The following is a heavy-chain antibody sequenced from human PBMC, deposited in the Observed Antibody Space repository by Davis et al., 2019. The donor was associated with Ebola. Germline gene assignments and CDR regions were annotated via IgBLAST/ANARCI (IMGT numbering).Heavy chain of an antibody. Sequence: GESLKISCAASGFTFSNYYMSWIRQAPGKGLEWISYISSSSGHTNYADSVKGRFTISRDNAKNSLYLQMNSLRVEDTAVYYCARPEISNYYYGMDVWGQGTMVSVSS. CDR1: GFTFSNYY. D-gene: IGHD5-24*01. J-gene: IGHJ6*02. CDR2: ISSSSGHT. V-gene: IGHV3-11*06. CDR3: ARPEISNYYYGMDV.